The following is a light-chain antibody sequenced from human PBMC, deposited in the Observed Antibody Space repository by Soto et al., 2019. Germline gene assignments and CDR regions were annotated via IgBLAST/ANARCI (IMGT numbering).Light chain of an antibody. CDR1: QSVSRS. CDR2: DAS. J-gene: IGKJ4*01. V-gene: IGKV3-11*01. Sequence: EIVLTQSPVTLSLSPWERATLSCRASQSVSRSLAWYQQKPGQAPRLLVYDASNRATGIPARFSGSGSGTDFTLTISSLEPEDFAVYFCQHRGNWPLTFGGGTKVDIK. CDR3: QHRGNWPLT.